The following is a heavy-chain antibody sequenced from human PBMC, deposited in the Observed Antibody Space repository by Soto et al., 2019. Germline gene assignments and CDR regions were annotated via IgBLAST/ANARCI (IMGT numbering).Heavy chain of an antibody. CDR2: INHSGST. D-gene: IGHD4-17*01. J-gene: IGHJ3*02. V-gene: IGHV4-34*01. Sequence: QVQLEQWGAGLVKPSETLSLTCVVYGESLSGYYWSWIRQSPGKGLEWIGEINHSGSTNYNPSLKSRVTISVDTSKNQFSLKLGSVTAADTTVYYCVRADYADYVAFEIWGQGTMVTVSS. CDR3: VRADYADYVAFEI. CDR1: GESLSGYY.